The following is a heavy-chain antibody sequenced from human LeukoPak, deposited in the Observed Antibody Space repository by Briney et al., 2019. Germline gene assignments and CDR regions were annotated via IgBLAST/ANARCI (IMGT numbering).Heavy chain of an antibody. Sequence: PGGSLRLSCAASGFTFSSYSMNWVRQAPGKGLEWVSSISSSSSYIYYADSVKGRFTISRDNANNSLYLQMNSLRAEDTAVYYCARVIAAATIDYWGQGTLVTVSS. CDR1: GFTFSSYS. CDR3: ARVIAAATIDY. D-gene: IGHD6-13*01. V-gene: IGHV3-21*01. CDR2: ISSSSSYI. J-gene: IGHJ4*02.